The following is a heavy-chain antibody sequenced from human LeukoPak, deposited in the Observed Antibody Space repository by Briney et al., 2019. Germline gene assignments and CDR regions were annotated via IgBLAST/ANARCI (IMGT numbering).Heavy chain of an antibody. Sequence: GESLKISCKGSGYSFTSYWIGWVRQMPGKGLEWMGIIYPGDSDTRYSPSFQGQVTISADKSISTAYLQWSSLKALDTAMYYCARRTYYYDSSGYEGYYFDYWGQGTLVTVSS. D-gene: IGHD3-22*01. V-gene: IGHV5-51*01. CDR2: IYPGDSDT. CDR3: ARRTYYYDSSGYEGYYFDY. CDR1: GYSFTSYW. J-gene: IGHJ4*02.